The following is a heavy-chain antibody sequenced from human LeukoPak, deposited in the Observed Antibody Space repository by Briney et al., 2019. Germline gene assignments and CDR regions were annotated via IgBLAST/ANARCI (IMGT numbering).Heavy chain of an antibody. CDR3: AELGITMIGGV. J-gene: IGHJ6*04. Sequence: GGSLRLSCETSGFAFNNHLMHWVRQAPGKGLEWVSYISSSSSTIYYADSVKGRFTISRDNAKNSLYLQMNSLRAEDTAVYYCAELGITMIGGVWGKGTTVTISS. CDR2: ISSSSSTI. CDR1: GFAFNNHL. D-gene: IGHD3-10*02. V-gene: IGHV3-48*01.